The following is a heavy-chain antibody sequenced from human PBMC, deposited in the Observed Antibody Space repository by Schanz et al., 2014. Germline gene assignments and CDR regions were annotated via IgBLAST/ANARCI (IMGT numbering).Heavy chain of an antibody. Sequence: VQLVESGGGLVKPGGSLRLSCAASGFTFSDYYMTWMRQAPGKGLEWISYISNSGTYTKYADSVKGRFVISRDNARSSLYLQMSSLRDGDTAVYYCASVIMVAGNHRDGRAVWGQGTTDIVSS. D-gene: IGHD6-19*01. V-gene: IGHV3-11*05. CDR1: GFTFSDYY. CDR2: ISNSGTYT. J-gene: IGHJ6*02. CDR3: ASVIMVAGNHRDGRAV.